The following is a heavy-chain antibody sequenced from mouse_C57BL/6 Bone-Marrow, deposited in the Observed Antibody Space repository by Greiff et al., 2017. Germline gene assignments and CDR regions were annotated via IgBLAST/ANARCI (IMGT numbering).Heavy chain of an antibody. V-gene: IGHV1-7*01. D-gene: IGHD2-1*01. CDR2: INPSSGYT. CDR1: GYTFTSYW. J-gene: IGHJ3*01. CDR3: ARSGYGNSECAY. Sequence: LVESGAELAKPGASVKLSCKASGYTFTSYWMHWVKQRPGQGLEWIGYINPSSGYTKYNQKFKDKATLTADNSSSTAYMQLSSLTYEDSAVYYCARSGYGNSECAYRGQGTLVTVSA.